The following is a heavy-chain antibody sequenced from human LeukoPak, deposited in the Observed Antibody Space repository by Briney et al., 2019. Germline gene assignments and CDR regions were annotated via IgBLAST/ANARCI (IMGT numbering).Heavy chain of an antibody. J-gene: IGHJ6*04. CDR1: GYTFTGYY. CDR3: ARAPYYYYYGMDV. Sequence: GASVKVSCKASGYTFTGYYMHWVRQAPGQGLERMGWINPNSGGTNYAQKFQGWVTMTRDTSISTAYMELSRLRSDDTAVYYCARAPYYYYYGMDVWGKGTTVTVSS. CDR2: INPNSGGT. V-gene: IGHV1-2*04.